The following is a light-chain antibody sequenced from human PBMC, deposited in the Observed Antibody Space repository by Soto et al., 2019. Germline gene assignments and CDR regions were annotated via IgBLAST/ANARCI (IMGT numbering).Light chain of an antibody. V-gene: IGKV3-20*01. CDR3: YQFGRAPLT. CDR1: QSVSSNY. J-gene: IGKJ4*01. CDR2: DAS. Sequence: EIVLTQSPGILSLSPGERATLSCRASQSVSSNYLVWFQQKPGQAPRLVIYDASTRATGIPDRFSGSGSGTDFTLTISGLEPEDFAVYYCYQFGRAPLTFGGGTKVELK.